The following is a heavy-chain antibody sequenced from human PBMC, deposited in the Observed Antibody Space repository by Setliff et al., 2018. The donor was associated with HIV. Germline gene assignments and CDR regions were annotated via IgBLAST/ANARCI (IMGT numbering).Heavy chain of an antibody. J-gene: IGHJ4*02. D-gene: IGHD3-10*02. Sequence: SETLSLTCDVSGYSINNIHYWGWIRQPPGKGLECLGNIYDGGTTYHNPSLKGRVTISIDTSKAQFSLKLISVTAADTAVYYCVRRDVSFLFGQFDSWGQGILGTVSS. CDR3: VRRDVSFLFGQFDS. CDR2: IYDGGTT. CDR1: GYSINNIHY. V-gene: IGHV4-38-2*01.